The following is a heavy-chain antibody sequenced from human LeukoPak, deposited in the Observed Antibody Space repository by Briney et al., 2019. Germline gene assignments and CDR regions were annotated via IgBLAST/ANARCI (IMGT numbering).Heavy chain of an antibody. V-gene: IGHV4-59*01. J-gene: IGHJ4*02. CDR2: VYYSGGT. D-gene: IGHD3-10*01. CDR1: GVSISNYY. CDR3: ARAEGYGSGTYYRAFDY. Sequence: SETLSLTCPVSGVSISNYYWSRIRQPPGKGLEWIGEVYYSGGTNYNPSLKSRVTISVDTSKNQFSLKLTSVTAADTAVYYCARAEGYGSGTYYRAFDYWGQGTLVTVSS.